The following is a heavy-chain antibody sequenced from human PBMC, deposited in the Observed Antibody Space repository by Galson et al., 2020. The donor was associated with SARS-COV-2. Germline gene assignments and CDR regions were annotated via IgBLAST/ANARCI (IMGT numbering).Heavy chain of an antibody. D-gene: IGHD2-2*01. CDR2: IVVGSGNT. Sequence: SVKVSCKAFGFTFTSSAMQWVRQARGQRLEWIGWIVVGSGNTNYAQKFQERVTITRDMSTSTAYMELSSLRSEDTAVYYCAAPYCSSTSCYDAFDIWGQGTMVTVSS. J-gene: IGHJ3*02. V-gene: IGHV1-58*02. CDR1: GFTFTSSA. CDR3: AAPYCSSTSCYDAFDI.